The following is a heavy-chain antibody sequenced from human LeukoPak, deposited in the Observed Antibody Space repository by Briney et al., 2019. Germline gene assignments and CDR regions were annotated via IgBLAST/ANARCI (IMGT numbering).Heavy chain of an antibody. J-gene: IGHJ6*03. Sequence: ASVKVSCKASGYTFTGYYMHWVRQAPGQGLEWMGWISAYNGNTNYAQKLQGRVTMTTDTSTSTAYMELRSLRSDDTAVYYCARVRDDFWSGNYYMDVWGKGTTVTVSS. D-gene: IGHD3-3*01. CDR3: ARVRDDFWSGNYYMDV. CDR1: GYTFTGYY. CDR2: ISAYNGNT. V-gene: IGHV1-18*04.